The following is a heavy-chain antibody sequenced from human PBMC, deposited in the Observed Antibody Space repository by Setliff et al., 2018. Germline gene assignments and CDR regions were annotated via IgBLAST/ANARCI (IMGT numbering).Heavy chain of an antibody. D-gene: IGHD5-12*01. CDR1: GDSISSYY. V-gene: IGHV4-59*01. CDR3: ARGGTYRYFDH. J-gene: IGHJ4*02. CDR2: VYYTGDT. Sequence: SLTCTVSGDSISSYYWSWIRQPPGEGLEFIGYVYYTGDTRYSPSLKSRVTMSVDTSKKQFSLKLTSLTAADTAVYYCARGGTYRYFDHWGQGTLVTVSS.